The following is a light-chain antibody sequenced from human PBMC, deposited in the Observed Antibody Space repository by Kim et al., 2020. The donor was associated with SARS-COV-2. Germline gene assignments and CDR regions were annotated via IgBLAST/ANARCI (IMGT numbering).Light chain of an antibody. J-gene: IGKJ2*01. CDR1: QSVSSN. CDR3: KQYDNWPYT. CDR2: GAS. Sequence: EIVMTQSPATLSVSPGERATLSCRASQSVSSNLAWYQQKPGQAPRLLIHGASTGATGIPARFSGSGSGTEFTLTISSLQSEDFVVYYCKQYDNWPYTFGQGTKLEIK. V-gene: IGKV3-15*01.